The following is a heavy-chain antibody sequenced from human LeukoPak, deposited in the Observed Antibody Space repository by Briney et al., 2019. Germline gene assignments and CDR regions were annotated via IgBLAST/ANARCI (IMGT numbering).Heavy chain of an antibody. Sequence: SETLSLTCTVSGGSISSGGYYWSWIRQHPGKGLEWIGYIYYSGSTYYNPSLKSRVTISLDRSKNQFSLKLSSVTAADTAVYYCARHPPAVDTPMVGVGSDYWGQGTLVTVSS. V-gene: IGHV4-31*03. CDR2: IYYSGST. J-gene: IGHJ4*02. D-gene: IGHD5-18*01. CDR3: ARHPPAVDTPMVGVGSDY. CDR1: GGSISSGGYY.